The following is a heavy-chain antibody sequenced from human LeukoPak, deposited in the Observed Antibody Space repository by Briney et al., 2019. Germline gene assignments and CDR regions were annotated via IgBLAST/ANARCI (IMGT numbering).Heavy chain of an antibody. D-gene: IGHD3-10*01. CDR3: ARISPLVGYGMDV. Sequence: SETLSLTCTVSGGSISSYYWSWIRQPPGKGLEWIGYIYYSGSTYYNPSLKSRVTISVDTSKNQFSLKLSSVTAADTAVYYCARISPLVGYGMDVWGQGTTVTVSS. CDR2: IYYSGST. CDR1: GGSISSYY. V-gene: IGHV4-59*12. J-gene: IGHJ6*02.